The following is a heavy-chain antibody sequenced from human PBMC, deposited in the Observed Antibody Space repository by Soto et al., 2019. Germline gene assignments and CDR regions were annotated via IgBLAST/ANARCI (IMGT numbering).Heavy chain of an antibody. CDR2: ISYDGSNK. CDR1: GFSFSNNG. V-gene: IGHV3-30*18. Sequence: QVQLVESGGGVVQPGRSLRLSCAASGFSFSNNGMHWVRQAPGKGLEWVAIISYDGSNKYYADSVKGRFTISRDNSKNTLYLQMNSLRVEDTAVYYCAKDRVESGLGEIDYWGQGPLVTVSS. J-gene: IGHJ4*02. CDR3: AKDRVESGLGEIDY. D-gene: IGHD3-16*01.